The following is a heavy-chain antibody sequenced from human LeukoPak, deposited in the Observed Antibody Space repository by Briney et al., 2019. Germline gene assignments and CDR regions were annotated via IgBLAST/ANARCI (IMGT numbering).Heavy chain of an antibody. CDR2: INHSGST. CDR1: GGSFSGFY. CDR3: ARVLYSSSWYYFDY. D-gene: IGHD6-13*01. Sequence: SEPLSLTCAVYGGSFSGFYWSWLRQPPGKGLEWLGEINHSGSTNYNPSLKSRVTISVDTSKNQFSLKLSSVTAADAAVYYCARVLYSSSWYYFDYWGQGTLVTVSS. V-gene: IGHV4-34*01. J-gene: IGHJ4*02.